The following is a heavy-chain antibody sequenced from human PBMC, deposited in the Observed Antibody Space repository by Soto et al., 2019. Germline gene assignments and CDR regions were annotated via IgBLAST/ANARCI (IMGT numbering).Heavy chain of an antibody. CDR1: GFTFSNSA. CDR3: AKDLVAARTY. Sequence: DVQLLESGGGLVHPGESLRLSCAASGFTFSNSAMAWVRQAPGKGLEWVSSISGDGGNTYHADSVRGRFTISRDNSENTLYLQMRSLRAEDTAVYYCAKDLVAARTYWGQGALVTVSS. V-gene: IGHV3-23*01. D-gene: IGHD6-19*01. CDR2: ISGDGGNT. J-gene: IGHJ4*02.